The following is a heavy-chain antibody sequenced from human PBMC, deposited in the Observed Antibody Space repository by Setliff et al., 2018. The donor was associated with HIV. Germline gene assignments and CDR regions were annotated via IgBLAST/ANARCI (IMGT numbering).Heavy chain of an antibody. CDR2: IYPGDSDT. CDR1: GYSFTSYW. V-gene: IGHV5-51*01. J-gene: IGHJ4*02. Sequence: PGESLKISCKGSGYSFTSYWIGWVRQMPGKGPEWMGIIYPGDSDTRYSPSFQGQVTISADKSISTAYLQWSSLKASDTAMYYWARQPQGYSYGLSYWGQGTLVTVSS. CDR3: ARQPQGYSYGLSY. D-gene: IGHD5-18*01.